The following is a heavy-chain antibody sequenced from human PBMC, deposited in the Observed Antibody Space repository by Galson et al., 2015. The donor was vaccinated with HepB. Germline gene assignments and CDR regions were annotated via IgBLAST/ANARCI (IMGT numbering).Heavy chain of an antibody. CDR3: AREFQTGEYQLHDAFDI. V-gene: IGHV3-21*01. CDR1: GFTFSSYS. Sequence: SLRLSCAASGFTFSSYSMNWVRQAPGKGLEWVSSISSSSSYIYFADSVKGRFTISRDNAKNSLYLQMNSLRAEDTAVYYCAREFQTGEYQLHDAFDIWGQGTMVTVSS. J-gene: IGHJ3*02. D-gene: IGHD2-2*01. CDR2: ISSSSSYI.